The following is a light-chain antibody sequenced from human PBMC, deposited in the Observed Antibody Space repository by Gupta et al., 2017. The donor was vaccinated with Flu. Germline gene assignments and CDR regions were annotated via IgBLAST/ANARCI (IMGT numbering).Light chain of an antibody. J-gene: IGLJ2*01. CDR3: QSYDSSLSGVV. CDR1: SSNIGAGYD. CDR2: GNS. Sequence: SVLPPPPSLSGTPGPRGTTSCTGSSSNIGAGYDVHWYQQHPGTAPKLLIYGNSNRPSGVPDRFSGSKSGTAASLAITGRQAEEEADYYCQSYDSSLSGVVFGGGTKLTVL. V-gene: IGLV1-40*01.